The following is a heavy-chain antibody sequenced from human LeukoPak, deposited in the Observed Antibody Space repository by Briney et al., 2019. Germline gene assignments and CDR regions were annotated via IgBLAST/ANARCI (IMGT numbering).Heavy chain of an antibody. V-gene: IGHV4-59*01. CDR2: IYYSGST. J-gene: IGHJ4*02. D-gene: IGHD3-22*01. Sequence: SETLSLTCTVSGGSISSYYWSWIRQPPGKGLEWIGYIYYSGSTNYNPSLKSRVTISVDTPKNQFSLKLSSVTAADTAVYYCARVRYYYDSSGYYTYFDYWGQGTLVTVSS. CDR3: ARVRYYYDSSGYYTYFDY. CDR1: GGSISSYY.